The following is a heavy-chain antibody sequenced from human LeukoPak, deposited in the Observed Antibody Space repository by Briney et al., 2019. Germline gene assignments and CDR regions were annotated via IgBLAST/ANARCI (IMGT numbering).Heavy chain of an antibody. D-gene: IGHD4-17*01. J-gene: IGHJ3*02. CDR2: ISYDGSNK. CDR3: AKDSPNDYGDYVPGAFDI. CDR1: GFTFSSYG. Sequence: GGSLRLSCAASGFTFSSYGMHWVRQAPGKGLEWVAVISYDGSNKYYADSVKGRFTISRDNSKNTLYLQMNSLRAEDTAVYYCAKDSPNDYGDYVPGAFDIWGQGAMVTVSS. V-gene: IGHV3-30*18.